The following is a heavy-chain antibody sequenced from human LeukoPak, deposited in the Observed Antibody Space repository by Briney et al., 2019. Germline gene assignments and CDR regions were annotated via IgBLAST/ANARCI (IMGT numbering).Heavy chain of an antibody. V-gene: IGHV3-7*01. J-gene: IGHJ3*02. CDR1: GFTFSGYW. CDR3: APLNWVYPDGFDI. D-gene: IGHD6-13*01. Sequence: GGSLRLSCAASGFTFSGYWMSWVRQAPGKGLEWVASIKDDGSEKYYMDSVKGRLTISRDNAKNSMSLQMNSLRAEDTAVYYCAPLNWVYPDGFDIWDQGTMVTVSS. CDR2: IKDDGSEK.